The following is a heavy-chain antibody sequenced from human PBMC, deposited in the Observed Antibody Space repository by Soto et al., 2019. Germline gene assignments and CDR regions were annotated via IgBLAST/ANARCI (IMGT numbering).Heavy chain of an antibody. CDR1: GFTFSDYY. D-gene: IGHD2-15*01. J-gene: IGHJ6*02. CDR2: ISSSSSYT. Sequence: QVQLVESGGGLVKPGGSLRLSCAASGFTFSDYYMSWIRQAPGKGLEWVSYISSSSSYTNYADSVKGRFTISRDNAKNSLYLQMNSLRAEDTAVYYCARDDYCSGGSCKYYYYYGMDVWGQGTTVTVSS. V-gene: IGHV3-11*06. CDR3: ARDDYCSGGSCKYYYYYGMDV.